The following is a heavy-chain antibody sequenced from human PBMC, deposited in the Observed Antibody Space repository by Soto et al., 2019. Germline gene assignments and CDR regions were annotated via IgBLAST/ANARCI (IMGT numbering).Heavy chain of an antibody. CDR3: ARRPLNSNGAY. CDR1: RVRFNIKA. D-gene: IGHD3-22*01. V-gene: IGHV3-53*01. CDR2: IYSSGST. J-gene: IGHJ4*02. Sequence: SIRDCWRACRVRFNIKAMSGFRQAPGKGLEWVSLIYSSGSTHYADSVKGRFTISRDNSKNTVHLQMNTLRAEDTAVYYCARRPLNSNGAYWGQGTLVTVSS.